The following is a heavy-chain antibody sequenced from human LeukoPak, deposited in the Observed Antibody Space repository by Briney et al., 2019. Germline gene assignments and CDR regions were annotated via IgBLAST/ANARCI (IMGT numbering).Heavy chain of an antibody. J-gene: IGHJ4*02. CDR2: ITPNSGGT. CDR1: GYTITGYY. CDR3: ARDRMVRGVIIPPYYLDY. V-gene: IGHV1-2*02. Sequence: ASVQDSCKASGYTITGYYIHWVRQAPGQGLEWMGWITPNSGGTTFAQKFQGRVTMTRDTSLSTAYMELSRLTSDDTAVYYCARDRMVRGVIIPPYYLDYWGQGTLVTVSS. D-gene: IGHD3-10*01.